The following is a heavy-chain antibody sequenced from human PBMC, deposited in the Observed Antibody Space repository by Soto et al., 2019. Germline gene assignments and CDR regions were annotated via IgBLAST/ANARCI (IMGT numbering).Heavy chain of an antibody. CDR2: ISSSRSTI. V-gene: IGHV3-48*01. CDR3: ARDYSSYGPFDY. Sequence: GSLRLPWAASGLTCSSYSMSWVRQATGKGLEWVSYISSSRSTIYYADSVKGRFNISRDNAKNSLYLQMNSVRAECTAVYYCARDYSSYGPFDYWGQGTLVTVSS. D-gene: IGHD5-18*01. J-gene: IGHJ4*02. CDR1: GLTCSSYS.